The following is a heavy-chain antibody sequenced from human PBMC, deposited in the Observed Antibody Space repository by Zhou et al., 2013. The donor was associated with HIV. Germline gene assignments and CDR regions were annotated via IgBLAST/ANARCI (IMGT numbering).Heavy chain of an antibody. J-gene: IGHJ6*02. V-gene: IGHV1-69*05. Sequence: QVQLVQSGAEVKKPGSSVKVSCKASGGTFSSYAISWVRQAPGQGLEWMGGIIPIFGTANYAQKFQGRVTITTDESTSTAYMELSSLRSEDTAVYYCARVVFMNRGGYYDILTGYHWDYYYGMDVWGQGTTGHRLL. CDR2: IIPIFGTA. CDR1: GGTFSSYA. D-gene: IGHD3-9*01. CDR3: ARVVFMNRGGYYDILTGYHWDYYYGMDV.